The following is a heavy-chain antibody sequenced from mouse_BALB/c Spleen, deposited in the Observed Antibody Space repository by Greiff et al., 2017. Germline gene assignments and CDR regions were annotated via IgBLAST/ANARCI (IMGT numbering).Heavy chain of an antibody. CDR3: ARDRWLRRRPFAY. V-gene: IGHV3-6*02. CDR1: GYSITSGYY. CDR2: ISYDGSN. D-gene: IGHD2-2*01. Sequence: EVKLLESGPGLVKPSQSLSLTCSVTGYSITSGYYWNWIRQFPGNKLEWMGYISYDGSNNYNPSLKNRISITRDTSKNQFFLKLNSVTTEDTATYYCARDRWLRRRPFAYWGQGTLVTVSA. J-gene: IGHJ3*01.